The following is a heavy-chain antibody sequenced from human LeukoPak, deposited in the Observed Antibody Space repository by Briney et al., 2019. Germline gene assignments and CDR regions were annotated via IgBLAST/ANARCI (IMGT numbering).Heavy chain of an antibody. CDR3: STDLPGRGVMFGLDV. CDR1: GFIFDNAW. CDR2: IKSKNDGGTA. Sequence: KAGGSLRLSCAASGFIFDNAWINWVRQDPGKGLEWVGRIKSKNDGGTAGYAAPVKGRFTIPREDSKNTVYLQMNSLKTEDTAVYYCSTDLPGRGVMFGLDVWGQGTTVTVSS. J-gene: IGHJ6*02. V-gene: IGHV3-15*07. D-gene: IGHD3-10*01.